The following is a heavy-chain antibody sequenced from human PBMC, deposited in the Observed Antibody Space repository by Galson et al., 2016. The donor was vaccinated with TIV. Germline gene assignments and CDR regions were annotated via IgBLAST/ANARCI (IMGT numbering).Heavy chain of an antibody. D-gene: IGHD3-22*01. CDR2: ISAGGGRT. Sequence: SLRLSCAASGFTFSSFAMTWVRQAPGKGLEWVSRISAGGGRTDYADSVKGRFTISRDNPKNTLYLQMSSLRAEGTAVYFCAKMDSSGFDYVRRFDFWGQGTLATVSS. CDR3: AKMDSSGFDYVRRFDF. J-gene: IGHJ4*02. CDR1: GFTFSSFA. V-gene: IGHV3-23*01.